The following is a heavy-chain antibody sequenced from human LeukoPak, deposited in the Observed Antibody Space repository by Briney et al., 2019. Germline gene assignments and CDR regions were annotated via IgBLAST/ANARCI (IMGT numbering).Heavy chain of an antibody. CDR2: IWYDGSNK. J-gene: IGHJ4*02. V-gene: IGHV3-33*01. CDR3: ARVGTTVVTGGWFDY. D-gene: IGHD4-23*01. CDR1: GFTFSSYG. Sequence: GRSLRLSCAASGFTFSSYGRHWVRQAPGKGLEWVAVIWYDGSNKYYADSVKGRFTISRDNSKNTLYLQMNSLRAEDTVVYYGARVGTTVVTGGWFDYWGQGTLVTVSS.